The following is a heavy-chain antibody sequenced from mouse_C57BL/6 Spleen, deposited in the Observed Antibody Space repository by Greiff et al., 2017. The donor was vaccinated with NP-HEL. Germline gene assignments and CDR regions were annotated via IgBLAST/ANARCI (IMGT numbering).Heavy chain of an antibody. CDR3: ATGYGSYFDV. V-gene: IGHV1-55*01. CDR1: GYTFTSYW. CDR2: IYPGSGST. J-gene: IGHJ1*03. D-gene: IGHD3-1*01. Sequence: HVQLQQPGAELVPPCSSFHLSCTASGYTFTSYWITWVKQRPGQGLEWIGDIYPGSGSTNYNEKFKSKATLTVDTSSSTAYMQLSSLTSEDSAVYYCATGYGSYFDVWGTGTTVTVSS.